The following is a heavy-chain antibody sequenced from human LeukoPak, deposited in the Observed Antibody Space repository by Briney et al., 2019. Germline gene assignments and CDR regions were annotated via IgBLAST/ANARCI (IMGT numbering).Heavy chain of an antibody. CDR3: ARGGLGGITAYSNYLFDY. CDR2: IYYSGST. Sequence: SETLSLTCTVSGGSISNYYWSWIRQPPGEGLEWIGYIYYSGSTNYNPSLKSRVTMSIDTSKNQFSLNLTSVTATDTAVYYCARGGLGGITAYSNYLFDYWGQGTLFTVSS. CDR1: GGSISNYY. V-gene: IGHV4-59*08. D-gene: IGHD4-11*01. J-gene: IGHJ4*02.